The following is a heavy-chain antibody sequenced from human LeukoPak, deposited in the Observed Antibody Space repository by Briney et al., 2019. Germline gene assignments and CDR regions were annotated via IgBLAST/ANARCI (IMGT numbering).Heavy chain of an antibody. V-gene: IGHV1-69*05. J-gene: IGHJ3*02. CDR3: ARCSPYGGNADAFDI. CDR1: GGTFSSYA. Sequence: GSSVKVSCKASGGTFSSYAISWVRQAPGQGLEWMGGIIPIFGTANYAQKFQGRVTITTDESTSTAYMELSSLRSEDTAVYYCARCSPYGGNADAFDIWGQGTMVTVSS. CDR2: IIPIFGTA. D-gene: IGHD4-23*01.